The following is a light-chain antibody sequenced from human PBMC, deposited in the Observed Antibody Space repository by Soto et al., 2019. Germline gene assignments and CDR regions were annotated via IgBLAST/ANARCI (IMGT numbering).Light chain of an antibody. CDR3: SSYAGRYTWV. CDR1: SSDVGGYDY. CDR2: DVT. Sequence: QSVLTQPRSVSGSPGQSVTITCTGTSSDVGGYDYVSWCQQHPRKAPKLIIYDVTKRPSGVPDRFSGSKSGITASLTISGLQAEDEADYYCSSYAGRYTWVFGGGTKLTVL. V-gene: IGLV2-11*01. J-gene: IGLJ2*01.